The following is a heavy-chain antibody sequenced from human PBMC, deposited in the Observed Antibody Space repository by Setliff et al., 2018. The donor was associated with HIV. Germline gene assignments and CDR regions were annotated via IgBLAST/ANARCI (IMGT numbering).Heavy chain of an antibody. CDR3: ARHYSSSWYPYFQH. J-gene: IGHJ1*01. CDR1: GYSFTSYG. Sequence: ASVKVSCKASGYSFTSYGISWVRQAPGQGLEWMGWISAYNGSTNYAQKLQGRVTMTTDTSSSTAYMELRSLRSDDTAVYYCARHYSSSWYPYFQHWGQGTLVTVS. CDR2: ISAYNGST. D-gene: IGHD6-13*01. V-gene: IGHV1-18*01.